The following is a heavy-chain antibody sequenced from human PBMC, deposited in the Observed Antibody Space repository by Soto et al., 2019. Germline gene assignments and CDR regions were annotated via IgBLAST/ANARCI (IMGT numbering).Heavy chain of an antibody. CDR2: LNPNTGNI. CDR3: SREAIVAENWFDP. V-gene: IGHV1-3*01. Sequence: QVQLVQSGAEVKRPGASVKASCRASGYTFVDYALHWVRQAPGQALEWVGWLNPNTGNIKYSHKFEDRVSITRDTATSTAYMELRCLRSEDTAVYFCSREAIVAENWFDPWGQGTLVTVSS. J-gene: IGHJ5*02. CDR1: GYTFVDYA. D-gene: IGHD5-12*01.